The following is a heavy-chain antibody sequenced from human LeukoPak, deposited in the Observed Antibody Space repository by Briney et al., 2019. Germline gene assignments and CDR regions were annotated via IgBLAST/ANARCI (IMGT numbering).Heavy chain of an antibody. D-gene: IGHD3-3*01. CDR2: IHYSGST. CDR3: ARNYDSWSGYLDY. CDR1: GGSIINYY. J-gene: IGHJ4*02. Sequence: SESLSLTCTVSGGSIINYYWSWIRQPPGKGLEWIGYIHYSGSTNNNPSLKSRVTISVDTSKNQFSLKLTSVTAADTAVYYCARNYDSWSGYLDYWGQGTLVTVSS. V-gene: IGHV4-59*01.